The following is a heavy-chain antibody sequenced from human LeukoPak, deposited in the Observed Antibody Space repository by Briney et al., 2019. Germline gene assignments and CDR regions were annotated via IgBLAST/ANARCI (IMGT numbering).Heavy chain of an antibody. Sequence: GGSLRLSCAASGFTFSSYALSWVRQAPGRGLEWVSGISGNGVGTYYADSVKGRFTISRDNSKNQLYLQVNSLGNEDTAAYYCAKGSYYDSSGSFYFDYWGQGTLVTVSS. V-gene: IGHV3-23*01. CDR1: GFTFSSYA. J-gene: IGHJ4*02. CDR2: ISGNGVGT. D-gene: IGHD3-22*01. CDR3: AKGSYYDSSGSFYFDY.